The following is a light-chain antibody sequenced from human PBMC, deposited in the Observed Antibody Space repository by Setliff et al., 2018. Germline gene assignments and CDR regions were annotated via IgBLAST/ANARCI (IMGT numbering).Light chain of an antibody. CDR1: QSITTY. V-gene: IGKV1-39*01. CDR3: QQGHSVPLS. J-gene: IGKJ4*01. Sequence: DIQMTQSPSSLSASLGDRVTITCRASQSITTYLNWYHQKPGQAPNLLIFAASSLQSGVPSRFSGSGSGTVFTLTINSLQPDDFGTYYCQQGHSVPLSVGGGTKVDIK. CDR2: AAS.